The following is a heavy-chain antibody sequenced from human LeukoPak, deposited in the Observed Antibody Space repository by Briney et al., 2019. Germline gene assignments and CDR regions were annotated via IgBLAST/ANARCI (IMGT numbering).Heavy chain of an antibody. Sequence: ASVKVSCKTSGYTFSDYGISWVRQAPGQGLEVMGWISGYNGNTGYAEKFQGRVTMTTDTSTSTVYMEVRSLRSDDTAVYYCARDWGPMIRGVVLLIGYWGQGTQVTVSS. J-gene: IGHJ4*02. CDR1: GYTFSDYG. CDR3: ARDWGPMIRGVVLLIGY. D-gene: IGHD3-10*01. CDR2: ISGYNGNT. V-gene: IGHV1-18*01.